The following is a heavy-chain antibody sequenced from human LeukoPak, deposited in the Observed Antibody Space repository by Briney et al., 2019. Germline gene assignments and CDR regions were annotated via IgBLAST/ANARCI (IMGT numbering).Heavy chain of an antibody. CDR2: INPNSGGT. CDR1: GYTFTSYY. CDR3: ARDRSGRYPYGMDV. Sequence: PLASVKVSCKASGYTFTSYYMHWVRQAPGQGLEWMGWINPNSGGTNYAQKFQGWVTMTRDTSISTAYMELSRLRSDDTAVYYCARDRSGRYPYGMDVWGQGTTVTVSS. V-gene: IGHV1-2*04. J-gene: IGHJ6*02. D-gene: IGHD6-19*01.